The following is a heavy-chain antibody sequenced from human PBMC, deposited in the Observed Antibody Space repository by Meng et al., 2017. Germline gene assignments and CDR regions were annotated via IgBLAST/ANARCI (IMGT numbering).Heavy chain of an antibody. Sequence: GESLKISCAASGFTFSSYGMHWVRQAPGKGLEWVAVIWYDGSNKYYADSVKGRFTISRDNSKNTLYLQMNSLRAEDTAVYYCARLNIAPNWFDPWGQGTRVTCSS. J-gene: IGHJ5*02. D-gene: IGHD2/OR15-2a*01. V-gene: IGHV3-33*01. CDR3: ARLNIAPNWFDP. CDR2: IWYDGSNK. CDR1: GFTFSSYG.